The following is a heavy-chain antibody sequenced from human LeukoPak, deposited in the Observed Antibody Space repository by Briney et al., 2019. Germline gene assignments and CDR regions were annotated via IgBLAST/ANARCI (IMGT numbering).Heavy chain of an antibody. CDR1: GDSVSSNSAA. V-gene: IGHV6-1*01. D-gene: IGHD2-2*01. J-gene: IGHJ4*02. CDR3: AREGLRCSSTSCYPLDY. CDR2: TYYRSKWHN. Sequence: SQTLSLTCAISGDSVSSNSAAWNWIRQSPSRGLEWLGRTYYRSKWHNDYAVSVKSRITINPDTSKNQFSLQLNSVTPEDTAVYYCAREGLRCSSTSCYPLDYWGQGTLVTVSS.